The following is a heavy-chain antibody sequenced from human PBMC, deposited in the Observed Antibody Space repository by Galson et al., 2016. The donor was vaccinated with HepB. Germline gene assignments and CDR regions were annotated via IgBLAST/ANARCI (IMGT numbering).Heavy chain of an antibody. CDR3: AKVTMVQGGFYYYGMDV. J-gene: IGHJ6*02. CDR1: GFTFSSYA. D-gene: IGHD3-10*01. V-gene: IGHV3-23*01. Sequence: SLRLSCAASGFTFSSYAMSWVRQAPGKGLEWVSTISGSGGSTYYADSVKGRFTISRDNSKNTLYLQMNSLRAEDTAVYYCAKVTMVQGGFYYYGMDVLGQGTTVTVSS. CDR2: ISGSGGST.